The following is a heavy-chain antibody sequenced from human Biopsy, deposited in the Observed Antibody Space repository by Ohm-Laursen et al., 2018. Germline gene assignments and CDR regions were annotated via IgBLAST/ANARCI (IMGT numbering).Heavy chain of an antibody. V-gene: IGHV4-4*07. J-gene: IGHJ5*02. CDR2: IYTSGIT. D-gene: IGHD1-14*01. Sequence: SDTLSLTCTVSGGSLSSYSWSWIRQPAGKGLEWIGQIYTSGITNYNPSLKSRVTMSVDTSKNKFSLRVGSVTAADTAVYYCARDRDRRGWFDPWGQGTLVTVSS. CDR3: ARDRDRRGWFDP. CDR1: GGSLSSYS.